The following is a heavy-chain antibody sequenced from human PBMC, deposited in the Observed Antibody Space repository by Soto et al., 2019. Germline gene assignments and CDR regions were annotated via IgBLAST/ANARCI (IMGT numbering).Heavy chain of an antibody. CDR1: GFTLSSYA. CDR3: TKALYCSSASCYSRRDSFHV. J-gene: IGHJ3*01. V-gene: IGHV3-23*01. CDR2: FIGSVGST. D-gene: IGHD2-2*01. Sequence: PGGSLRLSCAASGFTLSSYAMIWVPQAPGKGVEGVSAFIGSVGSTYYTDSMKVRFAICRDNSNNTVYLQMNSLRAEDTAVYFCTKALYCSSASCYSRRDSFHVCAQGTMVTV.